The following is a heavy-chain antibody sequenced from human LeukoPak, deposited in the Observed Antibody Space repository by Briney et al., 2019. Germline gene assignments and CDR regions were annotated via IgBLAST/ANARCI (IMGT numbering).Heavy chain of an antibody. D-gene: IGHD6-13*01. V-gene: IGHV4-34*01. CDR1: GGSFSGYY. J-gene: IGHJ4*02. CDR3: ASQVAAAAYFDY. CDR2: INHSGST. Sequence: SETLSLTCAVYGGSFSGYYWSWIRQPPGKGLEWIGEINHSGSTNYNPSLKSRVTMSVDTSENQFSLKLSSVTAADTAVYYCASQVAAAAYFDYWGQGTLVTASS.